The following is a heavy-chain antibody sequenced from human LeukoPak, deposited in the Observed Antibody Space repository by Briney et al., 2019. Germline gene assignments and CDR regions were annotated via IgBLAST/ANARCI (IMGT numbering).Heavy chain of an antibody. V-gene: IGHV3-23*01. CDR3: AKRTSGSSWYSSDS. Sequence: GGSLRLSCAASGFTFSSFTMNWVRQAPGKGLEWVSTMSGDATSTYYADSVKGRFTISRDNSKTTLFLQMNSLRAEDTAVYYCAKRTSGSSWYSSDSWGQGTLVTVSS. CDR2: MSGDATST. CDR1: GFTFSSFT. D-gene: IGHD6-13*01. J-gene: IGHJ4*02.